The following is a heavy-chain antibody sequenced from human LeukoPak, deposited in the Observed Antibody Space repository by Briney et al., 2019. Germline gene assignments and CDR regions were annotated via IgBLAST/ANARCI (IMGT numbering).Heavy chain of an antibody. Sequence: GGSLRLSCAASGFTFSSYETNWVRQAPGKGLEWVSYISSSGSTIYYADSVKGRFTISRDNAKNSLYLQMNSLRAEDTAVYYCAELGITMIGGVWGKGTTVTISS. CDR2: ISSSGSTI. CDR3: AELGITMIGGV. J-gene: IGHJ6*04. D-gene: IGHD3-10*02. CDR1: GFTFSSYE. V-gene: IGHV3-48*03.